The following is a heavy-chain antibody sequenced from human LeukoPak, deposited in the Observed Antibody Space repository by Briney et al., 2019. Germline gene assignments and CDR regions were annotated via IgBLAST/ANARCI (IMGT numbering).Heavy chain of an antibody. Sequence: VASVKVSCKASGYTFTDYNIHWVRQAPGQGLEWMGWISPNSGGTNYAQKFQGRVTMTRGTSITTAYMELSRLRSDDTAMYYCTVLFGEFTPRGQGTLVTVSS. J-gene: IGHJ5*02. D-gene: IGHD3-10*01. CDR1: GYTFTDYN. V-gene: IGHV1-2*02. CDR3: TVLFGEFTP. CDR2: ISPNSGGT.